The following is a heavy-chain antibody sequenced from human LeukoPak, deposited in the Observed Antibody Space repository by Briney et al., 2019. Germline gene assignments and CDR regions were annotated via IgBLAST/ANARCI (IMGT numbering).Heavy chain of an antibody. CDR3: ARPYCSSSNCPGWFDP. CDR2: IWYDGSQK. D-gene: IGHD2-2*01. J-gene: IGHJ5*02. V-gene: IGHV3-33*01. CDR1: GFTFGNYG. Sequence: GRSLRLSCAASGFTFGNYGMRWVRQAPGKGLEWVAVIWYDGSQKYYADSVKGRFTISRDNSKNTLYLQMNSLRAEDTAVYYCARPYCSSSNCPGWFDPWGQGTLVTVSP.